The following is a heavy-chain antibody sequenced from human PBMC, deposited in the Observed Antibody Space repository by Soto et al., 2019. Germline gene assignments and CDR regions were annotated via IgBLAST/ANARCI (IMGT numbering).Heavy chain of an antibody. V-gene: IGHV3-23*01. CDR3: AQSGFADLAH. CDR2: VSGSGDHT. D-gene: IGHD5-12*01. CDR1: GFTFSTYA. Sequence: EVQLLQSGGGLVQPGGSLRLSRTASGFTFSTYAMAWVRQAPGKGLEWISNVSGSGDHTYYADSVKGRSTISRDASKNTLYLQMDSLRVDDTAVYYCAQSGFADLAHWGQGALVTVSS. J-gene: IGHJ1*01.